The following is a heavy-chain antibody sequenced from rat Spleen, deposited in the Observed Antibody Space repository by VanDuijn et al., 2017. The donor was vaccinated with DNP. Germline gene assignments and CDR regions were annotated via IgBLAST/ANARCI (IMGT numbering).Heavy chain of an antibody. CDR3: ARAFFGGGNWFAY. CDR1: GFSLPSYH. J-gene: IGHJ3*01. Sequence: QVQLKESGPGLVQPSQTLSLTCTVSGFSLPSYHVHWVRQPPGKGLEWMGIMWADGDTSYNSALRSRLSISRDTSKSQVFLKMNSLQTEDTATYYWARAFFGGGNWFAYWGQGTLVTVSS. V-gene: IGHV2-32*01. D-gene: IGHD1-11*01. CDR2: MWADGDT.